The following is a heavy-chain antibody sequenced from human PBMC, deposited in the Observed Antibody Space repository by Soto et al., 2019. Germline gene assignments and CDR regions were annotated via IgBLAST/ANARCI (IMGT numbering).Heavy chain of an antibody. V-gene: IGHV4-59*01. J-gene: IGHJ6*03. CDR2: IYYSGST. CDR3: ARVRKYYYYYYMDV. Sequence: QVQLQESGPGLVKPSETLSLTCTVSGGSISSYYWSWIRQPPGKGLEWIGYIYYSGSTNYNPSLKSRVTISVDTSKNQFSLKLSSVTAADTAVYYCARVRKYYYYYYMDVWCKGTTVTVSS. CDR1: GGSISSYY.